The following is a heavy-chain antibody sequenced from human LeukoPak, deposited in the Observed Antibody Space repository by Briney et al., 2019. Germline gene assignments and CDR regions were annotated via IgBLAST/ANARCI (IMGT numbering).Heavy chain of an antibody. CDR1: GFTFSSYA. J-gene: IGHJ4*02. CDR2: ISGSGGST. Sequence: TGGSLRLSCAASGFTFSSYAMSWVRQAPGKGLEWVSAISGSGGSTYYADSVKGRFTISRDNSKNTLYLQMHSLRAEDTAVYYCAKDRLRGGYGFDLMDYWGQGTLVTVSS. V-gene: IGHV3-23*01. CDR3: AKDRLRGGYGFDLMDY. D-gene: IGHD5-18*01.